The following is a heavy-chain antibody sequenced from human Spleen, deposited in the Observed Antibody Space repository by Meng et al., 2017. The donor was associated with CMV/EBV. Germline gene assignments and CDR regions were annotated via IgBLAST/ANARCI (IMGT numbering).Heavy chain of an antibody. Sequence: GSLRLSCTVSGGSVSSGSYYWNWIRQPPGKGLEWIAYIYYTGSTNYNPSLKSRVTISVDTSKNQFSLTLSSVTAADTAVYYCAKIFPSDYYKYSMDVWGQGTTVTVSS. CDR1: GGSVSSGSYY. CDR3: AKIFPSDYYKYSMDV. D-gene: IGHD3-3*01. V-gene: IGHV4-61*01. J-gene: IGHJ6*02. CDR2: IYYTGST.